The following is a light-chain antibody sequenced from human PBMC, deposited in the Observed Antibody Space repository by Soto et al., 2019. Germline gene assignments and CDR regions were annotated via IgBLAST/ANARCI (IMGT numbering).Light chain of an antibody. CDR3: QPRYSTPDT. CDR2: ATP. CDR1: QRISSY. V-gene: IGKV1-39*01. J-gene: IGKJ4*01. Sequence: DVEFAHPLYSPPASVAERVTGHCLASQRISSYLNWFPQKPGKATKLWIYATPSLPRGGPSRSSDLGSGTAFGRTIRSLQPEEFATSYCQPRYSTPDTFGGGTKVDIK.